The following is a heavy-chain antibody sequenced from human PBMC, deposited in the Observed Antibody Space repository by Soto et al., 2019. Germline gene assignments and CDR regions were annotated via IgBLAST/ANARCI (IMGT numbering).Heavy chain of an antibody. D-gene: IGHD2-15*01. CDR2: IWYDGSNK. V-gene: IGHV3-33*01. CDR3: ARSEGYCSGGSCYHYYYYYGMDV. J-gene: IGHJ6*02. CDR1: GFTFSSYG. Sequence: PGGSLRLSCAASGFTFSSYGMHWVRQAPGKGLEWVAVIWYDGSNKYYADSVKGRFTNSRDNSKNTLYLQMNSLRAEDTAVYYCARSEGYCSGGSCYHYYYYYGMDVWGQGTTVTVSS.